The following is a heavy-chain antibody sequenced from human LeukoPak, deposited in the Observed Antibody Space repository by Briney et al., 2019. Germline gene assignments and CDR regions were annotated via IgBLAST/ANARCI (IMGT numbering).Heavy chain of an antibody. Sequence: SETLSLTCTVSGGSISSSSYYWGWIRQPPGKGLEWIGSIYYSGSTYYNPSLKSRVTISVDTSKNQFSLKLSSVTAADTAVYYCARVDSYDAFDIWGQGTMVTVSS. CDR1: GGSISSSSYY. J-gene: IGHJ3*02. CDR3: ARVDSYDAFDI. D-gene: IGHD5-18*01. CDR2: IYYSGST. V-gene: IGHV4-39*07.